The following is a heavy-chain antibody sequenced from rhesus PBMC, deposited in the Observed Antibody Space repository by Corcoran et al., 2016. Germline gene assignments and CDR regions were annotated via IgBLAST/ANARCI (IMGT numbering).Heavy chain of an antibody. J-gene: IGHJ3*01. CDR1: GGSISDRYR. D-gene: IGHD5-12*01. CDR2: IYGSSTST. Sequence: VQLQESGPGGVKPSETLSLTCAVSGGSISDRYRWSWIRQPPGKGLEWIGYIYGSSTSTNYNPSLKSRVTSSKDTSKNQFALKLSSVTAADTAVYYCAKPRGYSYSFAFDFWGQGLRVTVSS. V-gene: IGHV4S10*01. CDR3: AKPRGYSYSFAFDF.